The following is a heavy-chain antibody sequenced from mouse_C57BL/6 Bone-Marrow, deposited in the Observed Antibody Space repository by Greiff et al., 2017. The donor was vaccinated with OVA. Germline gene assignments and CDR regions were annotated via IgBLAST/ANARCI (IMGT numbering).Heavy chain of an antibody. CDR1: GYTFTSYW. CDR3: ARRDAMDY. J-gene: IGHJ4*01. CDR2: IDPSDSYT. Sequence: QVQLQQPGAELVMPGASVKLSCKASGYTFTSYWMHWVKQRPGQGLEWIGEIDPSDSYTNYNQKFKGKSTLTVDKSSSTAYMQLSGLTSEDSAVYYCARRDAMDYWGQGTSVTVSS. V-gene: IGHV1-69*01.